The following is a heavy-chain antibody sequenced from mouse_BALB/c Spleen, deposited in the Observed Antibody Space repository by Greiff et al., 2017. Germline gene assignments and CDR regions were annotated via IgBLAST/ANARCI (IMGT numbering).Heavy chain of an antibody. D-gene: IGHD2-3*01. CDR2: ISSGGST. CDR1: GFTFSSYA. CDR3: AREGDGPRYFDV. Sequence: EVKLMESGGGLVKPGGSLKLSCAASGFTFSSYAMSWVRQTPEKRLEWVASISSGGSTYYPDSVKGRFTISRDNARNILYLQMSSLRSEDTAMYYCAREGDGPRYFDVWGAGTTVTVSS. J-gene: IGHJ1*01. V-gene: IGHV5-6-5*01.